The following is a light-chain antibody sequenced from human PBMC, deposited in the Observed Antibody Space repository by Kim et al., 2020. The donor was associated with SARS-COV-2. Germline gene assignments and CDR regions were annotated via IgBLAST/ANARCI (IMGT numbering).Light chain of an antibody. CDR3: QQRSNWPT. CDR2: DAS. J-gene: IGKJ1*01. Sequence: PGEKATQSCGASRSVSGSVAGCQKKPGQAPRLLIYDASNRATGIPARFSGSGSGTDFTITISSLEPEDFAVYYCQQRSNWPTFGQETKVDIK. CDR1: RSVSGS. V-gene: IGKV3-11*01.